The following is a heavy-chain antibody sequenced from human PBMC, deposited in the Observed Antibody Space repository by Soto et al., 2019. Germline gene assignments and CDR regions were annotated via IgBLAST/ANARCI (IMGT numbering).Heavy chain of an antibody. D-gene: IGHD3-9*01. J-gene: IGHJ4*02. CDR1: GGTFDHAA. CDR3: ARQIFAADY. CDR2: INPMFNST. V-gene: IGHV1-69*19. Sequence: QVQLVQSGAEVKKPGSSVKVSCEAPGGTFDHAAITWVRQAPGQGLEWMGGINPMFNSTHYAQKFQGRVTITADAATSTVFMELRRLRSDDTAVYYCARQIFAADYWGQGTLLVVSS.